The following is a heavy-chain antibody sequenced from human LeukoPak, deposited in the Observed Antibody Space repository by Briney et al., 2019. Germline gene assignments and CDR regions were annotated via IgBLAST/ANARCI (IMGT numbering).Heavy chain of an antibody. Sequence: GGSLRLSCAASGFNFSASGMHWVRQAPGKGLELVSIIFSGGSTYYADSVKGRFTISRDNSKNTLYLQMNSLRAEDTAVYYCASSYPFDYWGQGTLVTVSS. CDR2: IFSGGST. J-gene: IGHJ4*02. CDR1: GFNFSASG. CDR3: ASSYPFDY. V-gene: IGHV3-66*01.